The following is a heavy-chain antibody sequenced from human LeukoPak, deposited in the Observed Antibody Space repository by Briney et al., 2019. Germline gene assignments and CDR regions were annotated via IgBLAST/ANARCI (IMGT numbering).Heavy chain of an antibody. CDR2: IKQYGSEK. J-gene: IGHJ5*02. CDR1: GFTFSSYW. CDR3: AGDRSGYWGQYVVNWFDP. Sequence: GGSLRLSCAASGFTFSSYWMSWVRQAPGKGLEWVANIKQYGSEKYYVDSVKGRFTISRDNAKNSLYLQMNSLRAEDTAVYYCAGDRSGYWGQYVVNWFDPWGQGTLVTVSS. V-gene: IGHV3-7*01. D-gene: IGHD3-22*01.